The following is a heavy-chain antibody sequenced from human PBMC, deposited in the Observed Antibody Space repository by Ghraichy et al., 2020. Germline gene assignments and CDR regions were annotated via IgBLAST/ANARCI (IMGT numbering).Heavy chain of an antibody. D-gene: IGHD3-10*01. CDR1: GGSFSGYY. Sequence: SETLSLTCAVYGGSFSGYYWSWIRQPPGKGLEGIGEINHSGSTNYNPSLKSRVTISVDTSKNQFSLKLSSVTAADTAVYYCASLTRDSSFGGRDYWGQGTLVTVSS. CDR2: INHSGST. CDR3: ASLTRDSSFGGRDY. V-gene: IGHV4-34*01. J-gene: IGHJ4*02.